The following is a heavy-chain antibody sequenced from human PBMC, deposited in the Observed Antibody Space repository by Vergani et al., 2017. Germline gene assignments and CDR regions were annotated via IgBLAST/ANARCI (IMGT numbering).Heavy chain of an antibody. CDR3: AWSPINTITMVRGVIPGLSGSYMDV. D-gene: IGHD3-10*01. Sequence: QVQLQQWGAGLLKPSETLSLTCAVYRGSFSGYYWSWIRQPPGKGLEWIGEINHSGSTNYNPSLKSRVTISVDTSTNQFHLKLSSVTAADTAVYYCAWSPINTITMVRGVIPGLSGSYMDVWGEGTTVTVSS. CDR2: INHSGST. CDR1: RGSFSGYY. J-gene: IGHJ6*03. V-gene: IGHV4-34*01.